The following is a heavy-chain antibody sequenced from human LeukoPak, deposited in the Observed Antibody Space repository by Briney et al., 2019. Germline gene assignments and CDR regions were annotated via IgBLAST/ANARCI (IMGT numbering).Heavy chain of an antibody. V-gene: IGHV4-39*07. CDR3: ARAVFYYDTRYSFCYMGV. CDR2: IYYSGST. D-gene: IGHD3-22*01. J-gene: IGHJ6*03. CDR1: GGSISSSSYY. Sequence: SETLSLTCTVSGGSISSSSYYWGWIRQPPGKGLEWIGSIYYSGSTSYNPSLKSRVTISLDTSKNQFSLKLSSMTAADTAVYYCARAVFYYDTRYSFCYMGVWGRETTVTVSS.